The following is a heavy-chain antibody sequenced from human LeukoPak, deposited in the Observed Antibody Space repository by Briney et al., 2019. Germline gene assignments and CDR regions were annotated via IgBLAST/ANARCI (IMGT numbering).Heavy chain of an antibody. CDR3: ARDLEGYHYGSGDYPQ. CDR1: GYTFTGYY. J-gene: IGHJ4*02. Sequence: ASVKVSCKASGYTFTGYYIHWLRQAPGQGLEWMGFINPNSGGTNYAQKFQGRVTMARDTSISTAYMELSSLTSDDTAVYYCARDLEGYHYGSGDYPQWGQGTLITVSS. V-gene: IGHV1-2*02. CDR2: INPNSGGT. D-gene: IGHD3-10*01.